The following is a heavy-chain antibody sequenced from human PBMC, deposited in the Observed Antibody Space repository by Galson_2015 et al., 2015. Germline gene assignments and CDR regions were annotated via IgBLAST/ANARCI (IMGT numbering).Heavy chain of an antibody. CDR3: ARDATSYYYDSSGVFDY. V-gene: IGHV3-30-3*01. J-gene: IGHJ4*02. D-gene: IGHD3-22*01. CDR1: GFTFSSYA. CDR2: ISYDGSNK. Sequence: SLRLSCAASGFTFSSYAMHWVRQAPGKGLEWVAVISYDGSNKYYADSVKGRFTISRDNSKNTLYLQMNSLRADDTAVYYCARDATSYYYDSSGVFDYWGQGTLVTVSS.